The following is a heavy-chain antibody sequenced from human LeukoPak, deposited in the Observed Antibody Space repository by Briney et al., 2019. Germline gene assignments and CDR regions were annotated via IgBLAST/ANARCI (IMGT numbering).Heavy chain of an antibody. CDR1: RGSISSAGYY. D-gene: IGHD6-19*01. CDR3: ARGNSSGWYIWFDP. V-gene: IGHV4-61*02. CDR2: VYTSGRT. Sequence: SETLSLTCTVSRGSISSAGYYWSWIRQPAGKGLEWIGRVYTSGRTNYIPSLKSRVTISLDTSNKQFSLKLSSVTAADTAVYYCARGNSSGWYIWFDPWGQGTLVTVSS. J-gene: IGHJ5*02.